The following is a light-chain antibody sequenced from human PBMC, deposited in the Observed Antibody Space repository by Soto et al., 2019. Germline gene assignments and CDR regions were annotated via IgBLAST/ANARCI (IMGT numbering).Light chain of an antibody. Sequence: QSVLTQPPSASGTPGQRVTISCSGSSSNIGSNTVNWYQQLPGTAPKLLIYSNNQRPSGVPDQFSGSKSGTSASLAISGLQSEDEADYYCAAWDDSLNASYVFGTGTKVTVL. J-gene: IGLJ1*01. CDR3: AAWDDSLNASYV. V-gene: IGLV1-44*01. CDR1: SSNIGSNT. CDR2: SNN.